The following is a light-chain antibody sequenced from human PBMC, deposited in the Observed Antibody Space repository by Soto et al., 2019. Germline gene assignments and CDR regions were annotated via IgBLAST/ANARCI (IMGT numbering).Light chain of an antibody. CDR1: KLGHKY. CDR3: QAWDSTTGV. J-gene: IGLJ2*01. Sequence: SYELTQAPSVSVSPGQTASIPCSGDKLGHKYACWYQHKPGQSPVLVIYQDTKRPSGIPERFSGSNSGNTATLTISGTQAMDEADYYCQAWDSTTGVFGGGTKLTVL. CDR2: QDT. V-gene: IGLV3-1*01.